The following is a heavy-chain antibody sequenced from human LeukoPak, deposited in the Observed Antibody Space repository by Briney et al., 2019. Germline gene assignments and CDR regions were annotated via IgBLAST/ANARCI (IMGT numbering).Heavy chain of an antibody. Sequence: ASVKVSCKASGYTFTGYYMHWVRQAPGQGLEWMGWINPNSGGTNYAQKFQGRVTMTRDTSISTAYMEPSRLRSDDTAVYYCARESPSNWYFDLWGRGTLVTVSS. J-gene: IGHJ2*01. V-gene: IGHV1-2*02. CDR3: ARESPSNWYFDL. CDR2: INPNSGGT. CDR1: GYTFTGYY.